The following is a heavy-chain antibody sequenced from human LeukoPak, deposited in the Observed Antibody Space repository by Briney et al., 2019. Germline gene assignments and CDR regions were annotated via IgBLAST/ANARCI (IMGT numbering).Heavy chain of an antibody. J-gene: IGHJ4*02. CDR2: INHSGST. V-gene: IGHV4-34*01. D-gene: IGHD3-3*01. Sequence: SETLSLTCTVSGGSVSNSYYWSWIRQPPGKGLEWIGEINHSGSTNYNPSLKSRVTISVDTSKNQFSLKLSSVTAADTAVYYCARLVYYDFWSGYFPFDYWGQGALVTVSS. CDR1: GGSVSNSYY. CDR3: ARLVYYDFWSGYFPFDY.